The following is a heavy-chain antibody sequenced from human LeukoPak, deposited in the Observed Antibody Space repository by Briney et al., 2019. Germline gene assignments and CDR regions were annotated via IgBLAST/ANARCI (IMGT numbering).Heavy chain of an antibody. CDR3: AKGVVAATNAAYYGMDV. V-gene: IGHV3-30*18. Sequence: GGSLRLSCAASGFTFSNYGMHWVRQAPGKGLEWVAVISYDESNKYYADSVKGRFTISRDNSKNTLYLQMNSLRPEDTAVYYCAKGVVAATNAAYYGMDVWGQGTTVTVSS. D-gene: IGHD2-15*01. J-gene: IGHJ6*02. CDR1: GFTFSNYG. CDR2: ISYDESNK.